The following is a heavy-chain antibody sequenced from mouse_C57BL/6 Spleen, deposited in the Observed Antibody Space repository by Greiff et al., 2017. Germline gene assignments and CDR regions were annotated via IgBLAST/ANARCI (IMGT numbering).Heavy chain of an antibody. J-gene: IGHJ2*01. CDR2: IYPGDGDT. CDR3: AREDIRGSSPFAY. Sequence: QVQLQQSGPELVKPGASVKISCKASGYAFSSSWMNWVKQRPGKGLEWIGRIYPGDGDTNYNGTVKGKATLTADKSSSTAYMQLSSLTSEDSAVYFCAREDIRGSSPFAYWGQGTTLTVSS. CDR1: GYAFSSSW. D-gene: IGHD1-1*01. V-gene: IGHV1-82*01.